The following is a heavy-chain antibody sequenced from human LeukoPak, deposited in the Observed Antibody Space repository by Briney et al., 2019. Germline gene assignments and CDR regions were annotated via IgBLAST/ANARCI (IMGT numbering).Heavy chain of an antibody. CDR1: GFTVSSNY. D-gene: IGHD1-1*01. CDR3: ARDRYNWNDRVGAFDI. Sequence: GGPLRLSCAASGFTVSSNYMSWVRQAPGKGLEWVSVIYSGGSTYYADSVKGRFTISRDNSKNTLYLQMNSLRAEDTAVYYCARDRYNWNDRVGAFDIWGQGTMVTVSS. J-gene: IGHJ3*02. CDR2: IYSGGST. V-gene: IGHV3-66*01.